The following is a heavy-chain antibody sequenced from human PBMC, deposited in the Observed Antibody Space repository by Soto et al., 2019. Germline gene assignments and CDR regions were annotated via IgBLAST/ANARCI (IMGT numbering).Heavy chain of an antibody. CDR1: GLSFTNAW. D-gene: IGHD1-26*01. CDR3: SPDLGIYGLAF. CDR2: IKSRTDGGTP. V-gene: IGHV3-15*01. Sequence: EVQLVESGGGLVKPGGSLRLSCVASGLSFTNAWMTWVRQAPGKGLEWVGRIKSRTDGGTPDYAAPVKGRFTISRDDSQNTLYLHMDSLKTEDTALSDCSPDLGIYGLAFWGQGTTVTVSS. J-gene: IGHJ6*02.